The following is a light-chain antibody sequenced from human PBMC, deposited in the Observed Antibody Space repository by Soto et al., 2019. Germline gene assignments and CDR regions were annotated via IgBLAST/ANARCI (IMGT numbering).Light chain of an antibody. CDR2: GAS. V-gene: IGKV3-20*01. CDR3: QQYGSSPSWT. CDR1: QRVSSGY. J-gene: IGKJ1*01. Sequence: EIVLTQSPGTLSLSPGERATLSCRASQRVSSGYVAWYQQKPGQAPRLLIYGASSRATGIPDRFRASASGTDFTLTISRLEPEDFAVYYCQQYGSSPSWTFGQGTKVDIK.